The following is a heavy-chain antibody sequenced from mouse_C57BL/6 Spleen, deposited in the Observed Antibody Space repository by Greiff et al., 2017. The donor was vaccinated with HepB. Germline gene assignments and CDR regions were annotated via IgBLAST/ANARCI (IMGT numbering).Heavy chain of an antibody. Sequence: VHVKQSGAELVRPGASVKLSCTASGFNIKDDYMHWVKQRPEQGLEWIGWIDPENGDTEYASKFQGKATITADTSSNTAYLQLSSLTSEDTAVYYCTRYSINYWGQGTTLTVSS. CDR2: IDPENGDT. J-gene: IGHJ2*01. CDR1: GFNIKDDY. V-gene: IGHV14-4*01. CDR3: TRYSINY. D-gene: IGHD2-5*01.